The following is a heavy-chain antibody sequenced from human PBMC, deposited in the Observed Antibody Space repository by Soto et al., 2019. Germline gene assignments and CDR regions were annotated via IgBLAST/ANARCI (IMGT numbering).Heavy chain of an antibody. Sequence: QVQLVESGGGVVQPGRSLRLSCAASGFTFSSYGMHWVRQAPGKGLEWVTVISYDGKVAYYADSVKGRFTISRDNSKNTLYLQMNSLRTEDTAMYYWAKEGPLTNWYFDYWGQGTLVTVSS. V-gene: IGHV3-30*18. D-gene: IGHD1-1*01. CDR1: GFTFSSYG. J-gene: IGHJ4*02. CDR3: AKEGPLTNWYFDY. CDR2: ISYDGKVA.